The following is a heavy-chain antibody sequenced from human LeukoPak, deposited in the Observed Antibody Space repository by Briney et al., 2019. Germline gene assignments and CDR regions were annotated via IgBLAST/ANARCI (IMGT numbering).Heavy chain of an antibody. J-gene: IGHJ5*02. Sequence: SLTLSLTCAVSGGSISSGGYSWSWIRQPPGKGLEWIGYIYHSGSTYYNPSLKSRVTISVDRSKNQFSLKLSSVTAADTAVYYCASGLLGPKMGWFDPWGQGTLVTVSS. CDR2: IYHSGST. V-gene: IGHV4-30-2*01. CDR3: ASGLLGPKMGWFDP. D-gene: IGHD3-10*01. CDR1: GGSISSGGYS.